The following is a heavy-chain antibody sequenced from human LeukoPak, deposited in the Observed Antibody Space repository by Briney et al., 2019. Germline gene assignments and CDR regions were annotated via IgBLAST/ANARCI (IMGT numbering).Heavy chain of an antibody. Sequence: SETLSLTCTVSGDSISSYYWSWIRQPPGKGLEWIGSMYYSGSTYYNPSLKSRVTISVDTSKNRFSLKLSSATAADTAVYYCARHRTIYYDSSGYWVWGQGTLVTVSS. V-gene: IGHV4-39*01. J-gene: IGHJ4*02. D-gene: IGHD3-22*01. CDR2: MYYSGST. CDR3: ARHRTIYYDSSGYWV. CDR1: GDSISSYY.